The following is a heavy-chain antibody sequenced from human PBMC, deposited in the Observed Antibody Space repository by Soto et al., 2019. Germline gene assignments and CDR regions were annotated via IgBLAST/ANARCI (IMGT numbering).Heavy chain of an antibody. CDR2: ISSSSRTI. J-gene: IGHJ4*01. V-gene: IGHV3-48*01. CDR1: GFTFSSYS. Sequence: EVQLVESGGGLVQPGGSLRLSCEAPGFTFSSYSMNWDRQPQGKGLGWVSYISSSSRTIYYANPVKGPCTISRDNAKNSLYRKMNSLKAEDTGVYCSGREYGIRTDYWGHGTLVTVPS. CDR3: GREYGIRTDY. D-gene: IGHD4-17*01.